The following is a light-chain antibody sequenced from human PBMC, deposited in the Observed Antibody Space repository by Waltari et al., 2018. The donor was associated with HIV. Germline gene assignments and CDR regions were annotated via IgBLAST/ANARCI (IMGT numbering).Light chain of an antibody. CDR1: SSDVGGYNY. Sequence: QSALTQPPSASGSPAQSVTLSSTGTSSDVGGYNYVSWHQQPPGKAPKLMIYYVIKRPSGVPDRFSGSKSGNTASLTVSGLQPEDEADYYCSSHAGSKVVFGGGTRLTVL. CDR2: YVI. CDR3: SSHAGSKVV. J-gene: IGLJ2*01. V-gene: IGLV2-8*01.